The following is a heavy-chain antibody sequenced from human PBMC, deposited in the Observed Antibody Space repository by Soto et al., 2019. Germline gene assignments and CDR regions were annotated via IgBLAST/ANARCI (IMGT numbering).Heavy chain of an antibody. CDR2: IKGDGSER. J-gene: IGHJ6*02. Sequence: ESGGGLVQPGGSLRLSCAASGFTFSSYWMSWVRQAPGKGLVWVANIKGDGSERHYVDSVKGRFIISRDNAKNSLFLQMNSLRVEGTAVYYCARDGCTSATCDVYGMDVWGQGTTVTVSS. V-gene: IGHV3-7*03. CDR1: GFTFSSYW. D-gene: IGHD2-2*01. CDR3: ARDGCTSATCDVYGMDV.